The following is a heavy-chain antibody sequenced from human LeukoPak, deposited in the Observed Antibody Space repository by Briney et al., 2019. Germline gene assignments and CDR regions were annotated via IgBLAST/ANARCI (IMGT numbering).Heavy chain of an antibody. Sequence: ASVKVSCKASGYTFTSYGISWVRQAPGQGLEWMGWISAYNGNTNYAQKLQGRVTMTTDTSTSTAYMELRSLRSDDTAVYYCARELAYYYDSSGYYPRLDYWGQGTLVTVSS. D-gene: IGHD3-22*01. V-gene: IGHV1-18*01. CDR1: GYTFTSYG. J-gene: IGHJ4*02. CDR3: ARELAYYYDSSGYYPRLDY. CDR2: ISAYNGNT.